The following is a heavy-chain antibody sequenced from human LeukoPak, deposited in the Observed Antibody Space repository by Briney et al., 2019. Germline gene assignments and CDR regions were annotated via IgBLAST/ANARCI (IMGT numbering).Heavy chain of an antibody. V-gene: IGHV3-21*01. Sequence: GGSLRLSCAASGFTFSSYSMNWVRQAPGKGLEWVSSISSSSSYIYYADSVKGRFTISRDNAKNSLYLQMNSLRAEDTAVYYCARDGRGSSSPYNWFDPWGQGTLVTVSS. J-gene: IGHJ5*02. CDR1: GFTFSSYS. D-gene: IGHD6-13*01. CDR2: ISSSSSYI. CDR3: ARDGRGSSSPYNWFDP.